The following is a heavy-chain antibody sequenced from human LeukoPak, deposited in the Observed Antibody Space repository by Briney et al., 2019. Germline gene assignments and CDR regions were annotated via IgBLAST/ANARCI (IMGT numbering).Heavy chain of an antibody. CDR1: GFTFSSYA. J-gene: IGHJ3*02. CDR3: ARDGGYFRAFDI. D-gene: IGHD3-16*01. Sequence: GGSLRLSCAASGFTFSSYAMSWVRQAPGKGLEWVSAISGSGGSTYYADSVKGRFTISRDNSKNTLYLQMNSLRAEDTAVYYCARDGGYFRAFDIWGQGTMVTVSS. CDR2: ISGSGGST. V-gene: IGHV3-23*01.